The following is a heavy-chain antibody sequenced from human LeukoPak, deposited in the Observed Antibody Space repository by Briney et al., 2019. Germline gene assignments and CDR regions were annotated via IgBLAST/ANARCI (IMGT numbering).Heavy chain of an antibody. CDR2: ISNSSSYI. J-gene: IGHJ4*02. V-gene: IGHV3-21*01. CDR1: GFTFSSYS. CDR3: ARHCSSTSCYRVLGY. D-gene: IGHD2-2*02. Sequence: GGSLRLSCAASGFTFSSYSMNWVRQAPGKGLEWVSSISNSSSYIYYADSVKGRFTISRDNAKNSLYLQMNSLRAEDTAVYYCARHCSSTSCYRVLGYWGQGTLVTVSS.